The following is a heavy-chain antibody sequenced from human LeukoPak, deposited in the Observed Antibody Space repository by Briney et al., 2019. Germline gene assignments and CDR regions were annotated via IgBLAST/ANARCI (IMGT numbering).Heavy chain of an antibody. D-gene: IGHD6-19*01. CDR2: IYPGDSDA. Sequence: GESLKISCKGSGYSFTSYWIGWVRQMPGKGLEWMGIIYPGDSDARYSPSFQGQVTISADKSISTAYLQWSSLKASDTAMYYCARAGMVGIAVAGTRLYYYYYGMDVWGQGTTVTVSS. J-gene: IGHJ6*02. V-gene: IGHV5-51*01. CDR1: GYSFTSYW. CDR3: ARAGMVGIAVAGTRLYYYYYGMDV.